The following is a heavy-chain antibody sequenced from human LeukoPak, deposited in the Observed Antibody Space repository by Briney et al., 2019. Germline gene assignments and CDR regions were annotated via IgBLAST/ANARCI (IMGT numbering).Heavy chain of an antibody. J-gene: IGHJ4*02. CDR2: TYYRSKWYN. D-gene: IGHD1-26*01. CDR3: AREGGIVGAEPVPYYFDY. V-gene: IGHV6-1*01. CDR1: GDSVSSNSAA. Sequence: SQTLSLTCAISGDSVSSNSAAWNWVRQSPSRGLEWLGRTYYRSKWYNDYAVSVKSRITINPDTSKNQFPLQLNSVTPEDTAMYYCAREGGIVGAEPVPYYFDYWGQGTLVTVSS.